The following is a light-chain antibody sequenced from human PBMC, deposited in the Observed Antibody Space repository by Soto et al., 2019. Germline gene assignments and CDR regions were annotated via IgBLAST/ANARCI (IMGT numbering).Light chain of an antibody. Sequence: EIVLTQSPATLSLSPGDTGTLSCRASQSVISNSLVWYQQKPGQVPRLLIYGASNRATGIPDRFSGSGSGTDFTLTISRLEPEDFAVYFCQQYGTSPWTFGQGTKVDI. CDR1: QSVISNS. J-gene: IGKJ1*01. CDR3: QQYGTSPWT. CDR2: GAS. V-gene: IGKV3-20*01.